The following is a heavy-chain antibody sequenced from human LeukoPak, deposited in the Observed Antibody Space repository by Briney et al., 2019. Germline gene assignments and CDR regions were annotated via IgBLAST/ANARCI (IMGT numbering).Heavy chain of an antibody. CDR2: IKSKTDGGTT. V-gene: IGHV3-15*01. Sequence: KPGGSLRHSCAASGFTFSNAWMSWVRQAPGKGLEWVGRIKSKTDGGTTDYAAPVKGRFTISRDDSKNTLYLQMNSLKTEDTAVYYCTTSLPLWFGELNDYWGQGTLVTVSS. CDR3: TTSLPLWFGELNDY. J-gene: IGHJ4*02. CDR1: GFTFSNAW. D-gene: IGHD3-10*01.